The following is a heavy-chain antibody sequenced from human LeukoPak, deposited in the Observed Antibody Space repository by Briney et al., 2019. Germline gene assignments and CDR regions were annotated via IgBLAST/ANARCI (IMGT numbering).Heavy chain of an antibody. CDR3: ARDIDGSGGVVDY. CDR1: GGTFSSYA. Sequence: ASVKVSCKASGGTFSSYAISWVRQAPGQGLEWMGGIIPIFGTANYAQKFQGRVTITTDESTSTAYMELRSLRSDDTAVYYCARDIDGSGGVVDYWGQGTLVTVSS. V-gene: IGHV1-69*05. J-gene: IGHJ4*02. CDR2: IIPIFGTA. D-gene: IGHD3-10*01.